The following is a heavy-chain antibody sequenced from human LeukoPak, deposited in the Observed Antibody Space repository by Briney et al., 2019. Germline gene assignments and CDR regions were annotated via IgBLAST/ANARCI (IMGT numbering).Heavy chain of an antibody. V-gene: IGHV3-30-3*01. CDR1: GFTFSSYA. J-gene: IGHJ4*02. Sequence: GGSLRLSCAASGFTFSSYAMHWVRQAPGKGLEWVAVISYDGSNKYYADSVKGRFTISRDNSKNTLYLQMNSLRAEDTAVYYCARDPYYSFDYWGQGTLVTVSS. CDR3: ARDPYYSFDY. D-gene: IGHD4-11*01. CDR2: ISYDGSNK.